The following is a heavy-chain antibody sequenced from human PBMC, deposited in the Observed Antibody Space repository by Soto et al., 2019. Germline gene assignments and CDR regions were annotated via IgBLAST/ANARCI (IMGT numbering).Heavy chain of an antibody. V-gene: IGHV4-4*02. J-gene: IGHJ3*02. CDR1: GDSISRSYW. CDR3: TSKFGQLLADAFDI. Sequence: QVQLQESGPGLVKPSGTLSLTCAVSGDSISRSYWWSWVRQLPGKGLGWIGEIYHSGSTIYNPSLQRRVTLPVDQSKNEFSLKMSSVTDADTAVYYCTSKFGQLLADAFDIWGQGTMVTVSS. CDR2: IYHSGST. D-gene: IGHD3-10*01.